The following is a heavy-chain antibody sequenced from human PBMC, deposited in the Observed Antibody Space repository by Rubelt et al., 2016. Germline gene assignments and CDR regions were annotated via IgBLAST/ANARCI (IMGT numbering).Heavy chain of an antibody. CDR3: ARGKGKIDY. J-gene: IGHJ4*02. V-gene: IGHV4-34*01. CDR1: GGSFSGYY. CDR2: INHSGST. Sequence: QVQLQQWGAGLLKPSETLSLTCAVYGGSFSGYYWSWIRQPPGKGLEWIGEINHSGSTNSNPSVRSPVTISVATSRNQFSLKLSSVTAADTAVYYCARGKGKIDYWGQGTLVTVSS.